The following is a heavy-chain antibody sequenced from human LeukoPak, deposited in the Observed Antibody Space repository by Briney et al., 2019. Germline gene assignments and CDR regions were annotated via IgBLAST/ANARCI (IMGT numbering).Heavy chain of an antibody. D-gene: IGHD6-13*01. Sequence: PGRSLRLSCTASGFTFGDYAMSWVRQAPGKGLEWVGFIRSKAYGGTTEYAASAKGRFTISRDDSKSIAYLQMNSLKTEDTAVYYCTRVMVGSSWYREEYYYGMDVWGQGTTVTVSS. CDR1: GFTFGDYA. V-gene: IGHV3-49*04. CDR3: TRVMVGSSWYREEYYYGMDV. CDR2: IRSKAYGGTT. J-gene: IGHJ6*02.